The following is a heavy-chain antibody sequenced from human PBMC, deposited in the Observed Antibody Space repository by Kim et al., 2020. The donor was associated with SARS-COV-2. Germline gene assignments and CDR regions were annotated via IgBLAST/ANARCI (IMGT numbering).Heavy chain of an antibody. CDR2: ISYDGSNK. Sequence: GGSLRLSCAASGFTFSSYAMHWVRQAPGKGLEWVAVISYDGSNKYYADSVKGRFTISRDNSKNTLYLQMNSLRAEDTAVYYCARDGPYSSGDYWGQGTL. CDR3: ARDGPYSSGDY. V-gene: IGHV3-30*04. D-gene: IGHD6-19*01. CDR1: GFTFSSYA. J-gene: IGHJ4*02.